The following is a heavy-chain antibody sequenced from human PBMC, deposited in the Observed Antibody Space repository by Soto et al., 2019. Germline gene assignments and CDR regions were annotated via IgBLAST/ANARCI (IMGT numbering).Heavy chain of an antibody. J-gene: IGHJ6*02. Sequence: HVQLHQSGPRLVKPSQTLSLECSVIGGSVNTGDNYWSWVRQSPGRGLEWIGYIYHTRNTFYNPALENRVTMSVDASKNQFSLTLTSVTAADTAVYFCAREPLDGMDVWGQGTNVTVSS. V-gene: IGHV4-30-4*01. CDR1: GGSVNTGDNY. CDR2: IYHTRNT. CDR3: AREPLDGMDV.